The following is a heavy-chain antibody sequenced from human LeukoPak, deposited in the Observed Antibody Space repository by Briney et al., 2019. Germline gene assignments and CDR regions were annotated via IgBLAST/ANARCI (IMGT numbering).Heavy chain of an antibody. Sequence: PGGSLRLSCAASGFTFSSYSMNWVRQAPGKGLEWVSSISSSSSYIYYADSVKGRFTISRDNAKNSLYLQMNSLRAEDTAVYYCAGERYYYDSSDYWGQGTLVTVSS. V-gene: IGHV3-21*01. CDR2: ISSSSSYI. J-gene: IGHJ4*02. D-gene: IGHD3-22*01. CDR1: GFTFSSYS. CDR3: AGERYYYDSSDY.